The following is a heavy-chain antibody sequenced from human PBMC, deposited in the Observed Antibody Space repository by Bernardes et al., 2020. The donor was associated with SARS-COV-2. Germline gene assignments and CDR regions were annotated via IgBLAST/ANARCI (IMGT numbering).Heavy chain of an antibody. CDR1: GFTFINYA. J-gene: IGHJ4*02. V-gene: IGHV3-23*01. Sequence: GGSLRLSCEASGFTFINYAMSWVRQAPGKGLEWVSGISNSGSSTYYADSVKGRFTISRDNSKNTLFLQLNSLRAEDTAVYYCAKGRLGTEYSTSCHYWGQGTLVTVSS. CDR2: ISNSGSST. CDR3: AKGRLGTEYSTSCHY. D-gene: IGHD6-6*01.